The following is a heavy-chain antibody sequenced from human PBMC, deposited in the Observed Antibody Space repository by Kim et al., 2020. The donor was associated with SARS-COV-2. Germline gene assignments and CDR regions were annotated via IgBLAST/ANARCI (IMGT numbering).Heavy chain of an antibody. CDR2: VYYSGGT. J-gene: IGHJ4*02. CDR1: GGSISSYY. D-gene: IGHD6-19*01. Sequence: SETLSLTCTVSGGSISSYYWSWIRQPPGKGLEWIGYVYYSGGTSYIPSLKSRLTISADTSKNQLSLKMKSVTAADTAVYYCARGPNSDSSGWYPFDLWGQGTLVTVSS. CDR3: ARGPNSDSSGWYPFDL. V-gene: IGHV4-59*01.